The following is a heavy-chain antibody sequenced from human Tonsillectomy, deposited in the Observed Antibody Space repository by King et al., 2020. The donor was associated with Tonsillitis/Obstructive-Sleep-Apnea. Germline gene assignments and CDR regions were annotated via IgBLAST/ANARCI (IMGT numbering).Heavy chain of an antibody. Sequence: VQLVESGGGLVQPGGSLRLSCAASGFTFNSYEMNWVRQAPGKGLEWVSYISISGTTIYYADSVKGRFTISRDNAKNSLYLQMNSLRAEDTAVYYCASDQSSSLSMAVWGNGTTVTVPS. V-gene: IGHV3-48*03. CDR1: GFTFNSYE. J-gene: IGHJ6*03. CDR3: ASDQSSSLSMAV. D-gene: IGHD6-6*01. CDR2: ISISGTTI.